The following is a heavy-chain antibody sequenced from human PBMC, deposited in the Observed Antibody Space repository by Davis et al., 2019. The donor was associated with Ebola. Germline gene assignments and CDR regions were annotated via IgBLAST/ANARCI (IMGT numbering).Heavy chain of an antibody. D-gene: IGHD6-13*01. J-gene: IGHJ4*02. CDR3: TRQGIAAADFDY. CDR2: IRSKANSYAT. Sequence: GESLKISCAASGFTFSGSAMHWVRQASGKGLEWVGRIRSKANSYATAYAASVKGRFTISRDDSKNTALLQMNSLKTEDTAVYYCTRQGIAAADFDYWGQGTLVTVSP. CDR1: GFTFSGSA. V-gene: IGHV3-73*01.